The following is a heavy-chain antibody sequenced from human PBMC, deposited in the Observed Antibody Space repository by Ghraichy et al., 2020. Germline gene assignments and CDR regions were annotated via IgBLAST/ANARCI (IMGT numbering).Heavy chain of an antibody. CDR2: INHSGST. CDR3: ARGESGDTYMIAAAGIGVSNWFDP. J-gene: IGHJ5*02. Sequence: SETLSLTCAVYGGSFSGYYWSWIRQPPGKGLEWIGEINHSGSTNYNPSLKSRVTISVDTSKNQFSLKLSSVTAADTAVYYCARGESGDTYMIAAAGIGVSNWFDPWGQGTLVTVSS. CDR1: GGSFSGYY. D-gene: IGHD6-13*01. V-gene: IGHV4-34*01.